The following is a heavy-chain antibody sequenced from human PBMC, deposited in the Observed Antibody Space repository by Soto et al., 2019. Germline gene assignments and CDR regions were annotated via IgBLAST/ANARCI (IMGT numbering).Heavy chain of an antibody. CDR2: IKFDGSTK. V-gene: IGHV3-30*18. CDR3: ANAAGGSARGPPER. J-gene: IGHJ4*02. Sequence: QPQLVESGGGVVQPGRSLRLSCVVSGFTFSHYAMHWVRQAPGKGLEWVTSIKFDGSTKYYADSVKGRFTISRDNSKNTLFLQTDSMRVEDTAVYYCANAAGGSARGPPERWGQGTLVTVSS. D-gene: IGHD1-26*01. CDR1: GFTFSHYA.